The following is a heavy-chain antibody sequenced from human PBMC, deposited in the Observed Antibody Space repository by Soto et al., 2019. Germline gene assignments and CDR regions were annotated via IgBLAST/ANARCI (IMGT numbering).Heavy chain of an antibody. CDR3: ARDCVRPYYYDSSGYYGSWFDP. V-gene: IGHV1-69*01. D-gene: IGHD3-22*01. J-gene: IGHJ5*02. CDR2: IIPIFGTA. Sequence: QVQLVQSGAEEKKPGSSVKVSCKASGGTFSSYAISWVRQAPGQGLEWMGGIIPIFGTANYAQKFQGRVTITADESTSTAYMELSSLRSEDTAVYYRARDCVRPYYYDSSGYYGSWFDPWGQGTLVTVSS. CDR1: GGTFSSYA.